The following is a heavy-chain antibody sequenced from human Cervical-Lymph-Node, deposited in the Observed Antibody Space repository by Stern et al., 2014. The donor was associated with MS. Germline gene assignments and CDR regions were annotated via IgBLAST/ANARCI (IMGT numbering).Heavy chain of an antibody. V-gene: IGHV1-69*01. Sequence: VQLVQSGAEVKKPGSSVKVSCKASGGTLSDYGISWVRQAPGQGLEWMGGVIVVFGTPNYAQQFQDRVTITADSATSTAYMDLSSLRSEDTAVYYCASGLIPRLHYNYYGMDVWGQGTTVIVSS. J-gene: IGHJ6*02. CDR1: GGTLSDYG. D-gene: IGHD1-14*01. CDR3: ASGLIPRLHYNYYGMDV. CDR2: VIVVFGTP.